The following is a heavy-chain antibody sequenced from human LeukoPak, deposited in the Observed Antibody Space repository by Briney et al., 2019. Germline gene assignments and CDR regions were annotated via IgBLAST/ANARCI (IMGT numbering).Heavy chain of an antibody. CDR3: ARDRGYSSSSYFDY. CDR2: IIPIFGTA. CDR1: GGTFSSYA. V-gene: IGHV1-69*05. Sequence: ASVKVSCKASGGTFSSYAISWARQAPGQGLEWMGGIIPIFGTANYAQKFQGRVTITTDESTSTAYMELSSLRSEDTAVYYCARDRGYSSSSYFDYWGQGTLVTVSS. D-gene: IGHD6-6*01. J-gene: IGHJ4*02.